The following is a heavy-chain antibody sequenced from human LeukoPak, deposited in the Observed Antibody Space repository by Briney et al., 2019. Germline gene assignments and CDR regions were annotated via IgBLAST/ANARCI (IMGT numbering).Heavy chain of an antibody. CDR1: GFTVTNNH. D-gene: IGHD3-16*01. J-gene: IGHJ3*02. Sequence: GGSLRLSCAAPGFTVTNNHMSWVRQAPGKGLEWVSVIFSGGSTYFADSVKGRFTISRDSSKNTLYLQMNSLRAEDTAVYYCATEPRSLGDVLTIRGPGTMVTVSS. V-gene: IGHV3-66*01. CDR3: ATEPRSLGDVLTI. CDR2: IFSGGST.